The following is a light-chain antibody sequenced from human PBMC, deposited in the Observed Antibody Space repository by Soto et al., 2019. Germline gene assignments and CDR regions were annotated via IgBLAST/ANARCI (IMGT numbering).Light chain of an antibody. Sequence: EVVLTQSPGTLSLSPGERATLSCRTSQSVVNYQLAWYRQKPGQAPRLLIYNTFHRATGIPDRFSGTGSETDFTLTISCLEPEDFAVYHCQQYGDLPPTVGQGTTVDTK. CDR1: QSVVNYQ. CDR3: QQYGDLPPT. V-gene: IGKV3-20*01. CDR2: NTF. J-gene: IGKJ1*01.